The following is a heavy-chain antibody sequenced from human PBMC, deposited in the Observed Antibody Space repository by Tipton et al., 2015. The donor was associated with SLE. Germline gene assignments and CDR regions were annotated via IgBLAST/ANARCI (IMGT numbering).Heavy chain of an antibody. Sequence: TLSLTCAVYGGSFSGYYWSWIRQPPGKGLEWIGETNHSGSTNYNPSLKSRVTISVDTSKNQFSLKLSSVAAADTAVYYCARGPRGFVVIDYWGQGTLVTVSS. J-gene: IGHJ4*02. V-gene: IGHV4-34*01. CDR2: TNHSGST. D-gene: IGHD4-23*01. CDR1: GGSFSGYY. CDR3: ARGPRGFVVIDY.